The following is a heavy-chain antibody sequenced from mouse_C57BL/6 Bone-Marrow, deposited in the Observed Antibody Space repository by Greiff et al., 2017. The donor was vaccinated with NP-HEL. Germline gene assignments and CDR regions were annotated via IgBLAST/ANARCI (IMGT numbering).Heavy chain of an antibody. J-gene: IGHJ4*01. CDR1: GYTFPRYW. CDR2: IHPSDRDP. CDR3: AAVVATPYYAMDD. D-gene: IGHD1-1*01. V-gene: IGHV1-74*01. Sequence: QVQLQQPGAELVKPGASVKVSCKASGYTFPRYWMPWVKQRPGQGLEWIGRIHPSDRDPNYNHKFKGKATLTVDQSSSTAYMQLSSLTSEDSAVYYCAAVVATPYYAMDDWGQGTSVTVS.